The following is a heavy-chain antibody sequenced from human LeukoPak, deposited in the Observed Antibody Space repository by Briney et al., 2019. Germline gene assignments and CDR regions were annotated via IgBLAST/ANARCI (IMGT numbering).Heavy chain of an antibody. Sequence: PGGSLRLSCAASGFTFSSYAMHWARQAPGKGLEWVAVISYDGSNKYYADSVKGRFTISRDNSKNTLYLQMNSLRAEDTAVYYCARDFFTDWGGPGVFDYWGQGTLVTVSS. V-gene: IGHV3-30-3*01. CDR1: GFTFSSYA. D-gene: IGHD2-21*01. CDR2: ISYDGSNK. J-gene: IGHJ4*02. CDR3: ARDFFTDWGGPGVFDY.